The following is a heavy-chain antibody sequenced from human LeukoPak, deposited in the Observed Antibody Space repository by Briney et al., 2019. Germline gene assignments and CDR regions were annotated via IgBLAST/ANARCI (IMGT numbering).Heavy chain of an antibody. Sequence: GGSLRLSCAASGFTFSSYWMSWVREAPGKRLEWVSVMSGGGVSTYYADSVKGRFTISRDNSKNTLYLQMNSLRAEDTAVYYCAKSWLPTNHCFDYWGQGTLVTVSS. D-gene: IGHD5-12*01. CDR2: MSGGGVST. CDR3: AKSWLPTNHCFDY. CDR1: GFTFSSYW. J-gene: IGHJ4*02. V-gene: IGHV3-23*01.